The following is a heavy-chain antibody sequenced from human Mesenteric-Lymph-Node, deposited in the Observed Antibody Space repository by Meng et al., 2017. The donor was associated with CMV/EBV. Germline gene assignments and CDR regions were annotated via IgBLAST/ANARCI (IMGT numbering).Heavy chain of an antibody. J-gene: IGHJ5*02. CDR1: DYSISSGYY. CDR3: ARGGGGLNWFDP. CDR2: MYFTGST. D-gene: IGHD2-15*01. Sequence: SETLSLTCTVSDYSISSGYYWTWLRQPPGKGLEWIGYMYFTGSTNYNPSLKSRVTILLDTSNKLLSLRLASVTAADTAMYYCARGGGGLNWFDPWGQGTLVTVSS. V-gene: IGHV4-61*01.